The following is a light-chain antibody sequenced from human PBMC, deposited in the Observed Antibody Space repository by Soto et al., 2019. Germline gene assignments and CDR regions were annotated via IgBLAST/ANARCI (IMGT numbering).Light chain of an antibody. Sequence: QSALTQPASVSGSPGQSITISCTGTSSDVGGYNYVSWYQQHPGKAPKLMIYEVSNRPSGVSNRFSGSKSGNTASLTMSGLQAEDEADYYCSSYTSSCYVFGTGTKVTVL. CDR2: EVS. CDR3: SSYTSSCYV. V-gene: IGLV2-14*01. J-gene: IGLJ1*01. CDR1: SSDVGGYNY.